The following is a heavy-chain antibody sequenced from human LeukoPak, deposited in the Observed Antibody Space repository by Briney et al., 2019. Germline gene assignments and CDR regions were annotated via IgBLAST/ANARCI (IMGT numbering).Heavy chain of an antibody. V-gene: IGHV1-69*13. Sequence: SVKVSCKASGGTFSSYAISWVQQAPGQGLEWMGGIIPIFGTANYAQKFQGRVTITADESTSTAYMELSSLRSEDTAVYYCASGPIGYSGYEYGMDVWGQGTTVTVSS. CDR1: GGTFSSYA. CDR3: ASGPIGYSGYEYGMDV. J-gene: IGHJ6*02. CDR2: IIPIFGTA. D-gene: IGHD5-12*01.